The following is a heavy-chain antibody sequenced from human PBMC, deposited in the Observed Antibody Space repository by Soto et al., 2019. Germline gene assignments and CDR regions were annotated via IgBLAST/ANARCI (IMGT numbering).Heavy chain of an antibody. CDR3: AREGGLGDGWFDP. V-gene: IGHV4-31*03. Sequence: QVQLQESGPGLVKPSQTLSLTCTVSGGSISRGGYYWSWIRQHPGKGLEWIGYIYYSGSTHYNPSLKSRVTISVDTSKNQFSLKLSSVTAADTAVYYCAREGGLGDGWFDPWGQGTLVTVSS. CDR2: IYYSGST. J-gene: IGHJ5*02. CDR1: GGSISRGGYY. D-gene: IGHD2-21*02.